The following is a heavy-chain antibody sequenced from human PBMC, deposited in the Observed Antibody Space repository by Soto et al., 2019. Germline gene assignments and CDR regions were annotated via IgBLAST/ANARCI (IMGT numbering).Heavy chain of an antibody. CDR3: AKYSSSSETEYFQH. Sequence: GSLRLSCAASGFTVSSNYMSWVRQAPGKGLEWVSVIYSGGSTYYADSVKGRFTISRHNSKNTLYLQMNSLRAEDTAVYYCAKYSSSSETEYFQHWGQGTLVTVSS. V-gene: IGHV3-53*04. CDR2: IYSGGST. D-gene: IGHD6-6*01. J-gene: IGHJ1*01. CDR1: GFTVSSNY.